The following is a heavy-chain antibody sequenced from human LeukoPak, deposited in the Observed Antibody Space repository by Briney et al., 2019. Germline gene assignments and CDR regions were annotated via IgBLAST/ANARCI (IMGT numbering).Heavy chain of an antibody. CDR1: GYTFTGYY. Sequence: ASVKVSCKASGYTFTGYYMHWVRQAPGQGLEWMGWINPNSGGTNYAQKFQGRVTMTRDTSISTAYMELSRLRSDDTAVYYCARDFLRRGLGVVLGYYYYYMDVWGKGTTVTVSS. V-gene: IGHV1-2*02. J-gene: IGHJ6*03. CDR3: ARDFLRRGLGVVLGYYYYYMDV. CDR2: INPNSGGT. D-gene: IGHD3-3*01.